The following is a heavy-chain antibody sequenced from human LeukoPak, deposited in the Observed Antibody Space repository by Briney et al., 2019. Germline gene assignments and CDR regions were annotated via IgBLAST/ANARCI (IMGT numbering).Heavy chain of an antibody. CDR3: ARLPDIVVVVAATGAFDI. Sequence: SETLSLTCTVSGGSVSSGSDYWSWIRQPPGKGLEWIGHIFYSGSTNYNPSLKSRVTISVDTSKNQFSLKLSSVTAADTAVYYCARLPDIVVVVAATGAFDIWGQGTMVTVSS. J-gene: IGHJ3*02. CDR1: GGSVSSGSDY. D-gene: IGHD2-15*01. CDR2: IFYSGST. V-gene: IGHV4-61*01.